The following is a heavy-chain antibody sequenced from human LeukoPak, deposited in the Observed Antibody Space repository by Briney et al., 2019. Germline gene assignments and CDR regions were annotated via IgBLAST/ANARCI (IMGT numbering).Heavy chain of an antibody. V-gene: IGHV3-7*03. Sequence: PGGSLRLSCVASGFAFSRSWMSWVRQAPGKGLEWVGNIQPDGSEQYPVDSVKGRFTISRDNSKNTLYLQMNSLRAEDTAVYYCAKVAAAGRGMDYWGQGTLVTVSS. CDR2: IQPDGSEQ. CDR3: AKVAAAGRGMDY. J-gene: IGHJ4*02. CDR1: GFAFSRSW. D-gene: IGHD6-13*01.